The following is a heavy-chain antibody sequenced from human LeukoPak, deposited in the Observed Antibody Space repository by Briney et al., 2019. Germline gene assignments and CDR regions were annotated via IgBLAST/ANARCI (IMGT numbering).Heavy chain of an antibody. V-gene: IGHV4-59*01. Sequence: SETLSLTCTVSGGYINSYYWSWMRQPPGKGREGIGYIKYSGSTNYNPSLKSRVTISVDTSKNQFSLKLSSVTAADTAVYYCARWGYSYGSPFDPWGQGTLVTVSS. CDR1: GGYINSYY. CDR2: IKYSGST. D-gene: IGHD5-18*01. CDR3: ARWGYSYGSPFDP. J-gene: IGHJ5*02.